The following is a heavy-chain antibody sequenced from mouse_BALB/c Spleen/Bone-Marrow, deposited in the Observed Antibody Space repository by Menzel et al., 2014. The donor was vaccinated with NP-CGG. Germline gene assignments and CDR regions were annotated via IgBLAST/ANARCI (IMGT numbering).Heavy chain of an antibody. CDR1: GFTFXSYA. V-gene: IGHV5-6-5*01. CDR2: ISSGGST. Sequence: EVQRVESGGGLVKPGGSLKLSCAASGFTFXSYAMSWVRQTPEKRLEWVASISSGGSTYYPDSVKGRFTISRDNARNILYLQMSSLRSEDTAMYYCASLYFYGSSYYTMDYWGQGTSVTVSS. CDR3: ASLYFYGSSYYTMDY. D-gene: IGHD1-1*01. J-gene: IGHJ4*01.